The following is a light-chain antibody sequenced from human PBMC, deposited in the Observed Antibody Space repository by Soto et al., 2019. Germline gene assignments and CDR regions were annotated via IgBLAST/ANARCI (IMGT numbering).Light chain of an antibody. Sequence: QSALTQPASLSGSPGQSITISCTGTSSDIGSYNYVSWYQQHPGKAPKLMIFDVSYRPLGISDCFSGSKSGNTASLTISGLQREDEADYYCSSYGASSTLFGGGTKLTV. CDR1: SSDIGSYNY. J-gene: IGLJ3*02. CDR2: DVS. V-gene: IGLV2-14*03. CDR3: SSYGASSTL.